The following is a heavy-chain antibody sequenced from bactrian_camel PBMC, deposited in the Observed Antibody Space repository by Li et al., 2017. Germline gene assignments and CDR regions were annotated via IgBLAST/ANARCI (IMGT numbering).Heavy chain of an antibody. D-gene: IGHD8*01. V-gene: IGHV3S1*01. CDR1: GYTFTGRR. J-gene: IGHJ4*01. CDR2: IHTATSP. Sequence: HVQLVESGGGSVQPGGSLRLSCAASGYTFTGRRVGWFRKAPGKQREGVASIHTATSPVYADSVKGRFTISQDYAKNTVYLQMNNLKSEDTAMYYCAAECRSRPTGVGIRATNFAHWGQGTQVTVS. CDR3: AAECRSRPTGVGIRATNFAH.